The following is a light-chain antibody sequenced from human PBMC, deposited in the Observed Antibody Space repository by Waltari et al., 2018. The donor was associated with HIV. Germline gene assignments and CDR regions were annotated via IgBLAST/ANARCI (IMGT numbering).Light chain of an antibody. CDR1: QSVSDD. V-gene: IGKV3-15*01. CDR2: EAS. CDR3: QQYNNWPGT. J-gene: IGKJ1*01. Sequence: ETVMTQSPDSLSVSPGETVILSCRASQSVSDDLAWYQQKPGRAPRLLIYEASTRNTGVPVKFRGTGSGTEFTLTISSLQSEDFAVYYCQQYNNWPGTFGQGTKVEIE.